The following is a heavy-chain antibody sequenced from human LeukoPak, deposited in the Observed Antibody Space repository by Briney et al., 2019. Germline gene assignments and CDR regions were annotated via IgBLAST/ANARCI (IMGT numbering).Heavy chain of an antibody. V-gene: IGHV3-21*01. CDR1: GFIYSSYN. CDR3: ARDGYNSANGIDV. Sequence: GESLRLSCGASGFIYSSYNMNWVRQAPGKGLEWVSSISSSSNYIYYADSVKGRFTISRDNAKSSLSLQMNSLSAEDTAVYYCARDGYNSANGIDVWGQGTMVTVSS. J-gene: IGHJ3*01. CDR2: ISSSSNYI. D-gene: IGHD1-1*01.